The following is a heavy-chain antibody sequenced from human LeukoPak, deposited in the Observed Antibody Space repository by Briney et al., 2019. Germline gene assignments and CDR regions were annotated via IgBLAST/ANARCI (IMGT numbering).Heavy chain of an antibody. CDR2: FDREDGGT. CDR1: GYSGIELD. D-gene: IGHD3/OR15-3a*01. V-gene: IGHV1-24*01. Sequence: ASVKVSCKVSGYSGIELDMHWVRQAPGKGLEWMGGFDREDGGTVYARRFQGRVTMTEDTSTDTAYMELSSLTSEDTAVYNCATHMIFRVVPYASHIWGRGTLVTVSS. CDR3: ATHMIFRVVPYASHI. J-gene: IGHJ3*02.